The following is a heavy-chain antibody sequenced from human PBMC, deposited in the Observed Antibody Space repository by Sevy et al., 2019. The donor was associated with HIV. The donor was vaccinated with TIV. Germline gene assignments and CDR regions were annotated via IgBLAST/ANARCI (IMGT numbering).Heavy chain of an antibody. CDR1: GFTFDDYA. J-gene: IGHJ4*02. V-gene: IGHV3-49*04. D-gene: IGHD2-15*01. CDR2: IKRRAYGGST. CDR3: TRDTIVYRVSSIDYCFDS. Sequence: GGSLRLSCTASGFTFDDYAFSWVRQAPGKGLEWVGFIKRRAYGGSTEYAASVIGRFTISRDDSKSIAYLQMNSLKTEDTAVYYCTRDTIVYRVSSIDYCFDSWGQGTLVTVSS.